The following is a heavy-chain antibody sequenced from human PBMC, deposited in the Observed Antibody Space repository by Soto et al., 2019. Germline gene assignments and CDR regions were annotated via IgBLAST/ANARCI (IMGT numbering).Heavy chain of an antibody. CDR1: GGSFSGYY. CDR2: INHSGST. J-gene: IGHJ4*02. CDR3: ARHSPTGNKWNYFDY. Sequence: PSETLSLTYAVYGGSFSGYYWSWIRQPPGKGLEWIGEINHSGSTNYNPSLKSRVTISVDTSKNQFSLRLTSVTAADTAVYYCARHSPTGNKWNYFDYWGQGTLVTVSS. V-gene: IGHV4-34*01. D-gene: IGHD2-21*01.